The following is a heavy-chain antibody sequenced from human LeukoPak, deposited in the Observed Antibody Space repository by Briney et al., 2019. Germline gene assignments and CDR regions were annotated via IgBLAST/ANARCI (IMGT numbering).Heavy chain of an antibody. CDR1: GFTFSSYG. CDR3: AKDIAHSSSWLGYYYYGMDV. V-gene: IGHV3-30*18. CDR2: ISYDGSNK. Sequence: QTGGSLRLSCAASGFTFSSYGMHWVRQALGKGLEWVAVISYDGSNKYYADSVKGRFTISRDNSKSTLYLQMNSLRAEDTAVYYCAKDIAHSSSWLGYYYYGMDVWGQGTTVTVSS. J-gene: IGHJ6*02. D-gene: IGHD6-13*01.